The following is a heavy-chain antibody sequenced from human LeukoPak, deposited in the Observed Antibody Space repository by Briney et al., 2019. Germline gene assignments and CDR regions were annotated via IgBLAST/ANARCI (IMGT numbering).Heavy chain of an antibody. CDR3: AKDSSDYYFDY. Sequence: GGSLRLSCAASGFTFSSYGMSWVRQAPGKGLEWVPAISGSGGSTYYADSVKGRFTISRDNSKNTLYLQMNSLRAEDTAVYYCAKDSSDYYFDYWGQGTLVTVSS. D-gene: IGHD3-22*01. J-gene: IGHJ4*02. CDR1: GFTFSSYG. V-gene: IGHV3-23*01. CDR2: ISGSGGST.